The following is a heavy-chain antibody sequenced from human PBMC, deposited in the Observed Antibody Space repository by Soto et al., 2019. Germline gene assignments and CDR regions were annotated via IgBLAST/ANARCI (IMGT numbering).Heavy chain of an antibody. CDR1: GGTFSSYA. V-gene: IGHV1-69*13. J-gene: IGHJ4*02. CDR2: IIPIFGTA. CDR3: ATKTSGSYSSFDY. Sequence: GASVKVSCKASGGTFSSYAISWVRQAPGQGLEWMGGIIPIFGTANYAQKFQGRVTITADESTSTAYLELSSLRSEDTAVYYCATKTSGSYSSFDYWGQGTLVTVSS. D-gene: IGHD3-10*01.